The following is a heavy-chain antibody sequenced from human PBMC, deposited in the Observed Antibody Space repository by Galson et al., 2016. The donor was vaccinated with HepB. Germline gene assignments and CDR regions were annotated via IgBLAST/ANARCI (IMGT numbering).Heavy chain of an antibody. J-gene: IGHJ4*02. CDR1: GVSFSSYA. D-gene: IGHD3-10*01. Sequence: SVKVSCKASGVSFSSYAISWVRQAPGQGLEWVGGIIPKFGRPYYAQKLQGRVTITADESTSTAYMELSSLRFEDTAVYYCASNTRGQYDSGRYELNYWGQGTLVIVSS. V-gene: IGHV1-69*13. CDR3: ASNTRGQYDSGRYELNY. CDR2: IIPKFGRP.